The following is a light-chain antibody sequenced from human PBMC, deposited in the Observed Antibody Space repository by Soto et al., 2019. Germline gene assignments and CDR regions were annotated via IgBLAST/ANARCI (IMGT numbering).Light chain of an antibody. V-gene: IGKV3-20*01. Sequence: EIVLTQSPATLSLSPGERATLSCRASQSVSSYLAWYQQKPGQAPRLLIYGASSRATGIPDRFSGSGSGTDFTLTISRLEPEDSAVYYCQQYVSSPWTFGQGTKVDIK. CDR1: QSVSSY. CDR3: QQYVSSPWT. J-gene: IGKJ1*01. CDR2: GAS.